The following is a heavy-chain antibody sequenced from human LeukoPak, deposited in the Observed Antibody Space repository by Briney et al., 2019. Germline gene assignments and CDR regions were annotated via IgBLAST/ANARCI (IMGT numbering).Heavy chain of an antibody. J-gene: IGHJ3*02. CDR2: IYRDVSNT. V-gene: IGHV3-74*01. D-gene: IGHD5-24*01. CDR1: GFTFSSYW. CDR3: ARREMTYAFDI. Sequence: PGGSLRLSCAASGFTFSSYWMHWVRQAPGMGLVWVSHIYRDVSNTNYADSVKGRFTISRDNAKNTLYLQMNSLRAEDTAVYYCARREMTYAFDIWGQGTMVTVSS.